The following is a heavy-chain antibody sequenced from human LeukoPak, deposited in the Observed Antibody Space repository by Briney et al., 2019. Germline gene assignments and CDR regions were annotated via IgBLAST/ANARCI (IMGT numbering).Heavy chain of an antibody. D-gene: IGHD4-17*01. J-gene: IGHJ4*02. CDR3: ARTVTTYFDY. Sequence: GGSLRLSCAASGFTFSRYDMHWVRQAPGKGLEWVEVISYDGSNKYYADCVKGRFTISRDNSKNTLYLQMNSLRAEDTAVYYCARTVTTYFDYWGQGTLVTVSS. CDR1: GFTFSRYD. V-gene: IGHV3-30*04. CDR2: ISYDGSNK.